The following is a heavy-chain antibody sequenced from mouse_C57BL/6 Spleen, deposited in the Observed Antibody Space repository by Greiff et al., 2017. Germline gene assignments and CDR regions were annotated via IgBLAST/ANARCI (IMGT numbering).Heavy chain of an antibody. Sequence: VQLQQSGPELVKPGASVKISCKASGYSFTGYYMNWVKQSPEKSLEWIGEINPNTGGTTYNQKFKAKATLTVDKSSSTAYMQLKSLTSEDSAVYYCARSLYGNYVGYWGQGTTLTVSS. CDR1: GYSFTGYY. J-gene: IGHJ2*01. V-gene: IGHV1-42*01. CDR2: INPNTGGT. D-gene: IGHD2-1*01. CDR3: ARSLYGNYVGY.